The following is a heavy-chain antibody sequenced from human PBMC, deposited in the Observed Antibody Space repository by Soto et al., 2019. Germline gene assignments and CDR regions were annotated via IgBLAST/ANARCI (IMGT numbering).Heavy chain of an antibody. CDR3: ARDVDRSGWYDAFDI. Sequence: GGSLRLSCAASGFTVSSNYMSWVRQAPGKGLEWVSVIYSGGSTYYADSVKGRFTISRDNSKNTLYLQMNSLRAEDTAVYYCARDVDRSGWYDAFDIWGQGTMVTVSS. D-gene: IGHD6-19*01. CDR1: GFTVSSNY. CDR2: IYSGGST. V-gene: IGHV3-66*01. J-gene: IGHJ3*02.